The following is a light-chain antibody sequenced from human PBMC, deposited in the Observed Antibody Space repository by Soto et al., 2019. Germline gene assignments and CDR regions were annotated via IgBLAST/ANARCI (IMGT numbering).Light chain of an antibody. CDR3: SSYAGSNNLGV. CDR1: SSDVGGYNY. V-gene: IGLV2-8*01. J-gene: IGLJ1*01. CDR2: EVS. Sequence: QSALTQPPAASGSPGQSVTISCTGTSSDVGGYNYVSWYQQHPGKAPKLMIYEVSKRPSGVPDGFSGSKSGNTASLTVSGLQAEDEADYYCSSYAGSNNLGVFGTGTKLTVL.